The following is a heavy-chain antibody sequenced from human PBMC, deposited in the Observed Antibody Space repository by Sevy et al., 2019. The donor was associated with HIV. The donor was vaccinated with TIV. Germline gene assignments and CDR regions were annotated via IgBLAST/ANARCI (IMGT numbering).Heavy chain of an antibody. CDR1: GFTFRSYW. CDR2: IKVDGSEK. CDR3: ARDCSSTSSLWGLDV. Sequence: GGPLRLSCAVSGFTFRSYWMSWVRQAPGKGLEWVAHIKVDGSEKYDVDSVKGRFTISRDNAKNSLFLQMNSLRVEDTAVYYCARDCSSTSSLWGLDVWGQGTAVTVSS. V-gene: IGHV3-7*03. J-gene: IGHJ6*02. D-gene: IGHD2-2*01.